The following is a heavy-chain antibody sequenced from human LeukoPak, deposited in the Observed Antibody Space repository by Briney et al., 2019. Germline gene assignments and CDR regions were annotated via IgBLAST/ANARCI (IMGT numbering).Heavy chain of an antibody. CDR3: ARLAPYYGTGII. CDR1: GFTFSPYW. V-gene: IGHV3-7*01. J-gene: IGHJ3*02. CDR2: IKDDGSEE. D-gene: IGHD3-10*01. Sequence: GGSLRLSCAASGFTFSPYWTSWVRQAPGKGLEWVATIKDDGSEEYYVDSVEGRFTISRDNAKKSLYLQMGSLRAEDTAVYFCARLAPYYGTGIIWGQGTVVTVSS.